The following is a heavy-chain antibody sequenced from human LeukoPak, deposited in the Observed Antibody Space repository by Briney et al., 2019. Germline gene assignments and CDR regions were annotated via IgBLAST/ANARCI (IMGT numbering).Heavy chain of an antibody. Sequence: GGSLRLSCAASGFTFSSYCMNWVRQAPGRGLEWVASINSGSSYIYYADSVKGRFTISRDNAKNSLDLQMNSLRVEDTAVYYCVRGSGYILDYWGQGTLVTVSS. J-gene: IGHJ4*02. V-gene: IGHV3-21*01. CDR3: VRGSGYILDY. D-gene: IGHD3-3*01. CDR1: GFTFSSYC. CDR2: INSGSSYI.